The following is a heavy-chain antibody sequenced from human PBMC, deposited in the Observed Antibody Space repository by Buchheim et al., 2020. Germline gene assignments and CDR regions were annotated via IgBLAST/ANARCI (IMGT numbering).Heavy chain of an antibody. CDR2: ISGSGDVP. D-gene: IGHD6-13*01. V-gene: IGHV3-23*01. CDR1: GFTFTSYA. Sequence: EVQLLESGGGLVQPGGSLGLSSTASGFTFTSYAMNWVRQAPGKGLEWVSGISGSGDVPYYADSVKGRFTISRDNSKNTVYLQMNSLRAEDTAEYYCAASLSGTRGRLPYWGHGTL. CDR3: AASLSGTRGRLPY. J-gene: IGHJ1*01.